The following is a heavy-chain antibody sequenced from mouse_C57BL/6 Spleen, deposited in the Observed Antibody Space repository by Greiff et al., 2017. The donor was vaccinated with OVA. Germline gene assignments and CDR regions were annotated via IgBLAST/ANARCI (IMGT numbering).Heavy chain of an antibody. D-gene: IGHD3-2*02. J-gene: IGHJ4*01. CDR1: GYAFSSYW. CDR3: ARSTAQATYYAMDY. V-gene: IGHV1-80*01. Sequence: QVQLQQSGAELVKPGASVKISCKASGYAFSSYWMNWVKQRPGKGLEWIGHIYPGDGDTNYNGKFKGKATLTADKSSSTAYMQLSSLTSEDSAVYFCARSTAQATYYAMDYWGQGTSVTVSS. CDR2: IYPGDGDT.